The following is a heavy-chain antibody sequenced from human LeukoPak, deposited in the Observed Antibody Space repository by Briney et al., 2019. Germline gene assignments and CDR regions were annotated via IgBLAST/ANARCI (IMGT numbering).Heavy chain of an antibody. CDR1: GGSISTSSYY. Sequence: SETLSLTCTVSGGSISTSSYYWGWVRQPPGKGLEWIGNIFYSGSTYYSPSLKSRVTISVDTSKNQFSLKLSSVTAADTAVYYCARVDPRDYYYYYYMEVWGKGTTVTVSS. V-gene: IGHV4-39*07. J-gene: IGHJ6*03. CDR2: IFYSGST. CDR3: ARVDPRDYYYYYYMEV.